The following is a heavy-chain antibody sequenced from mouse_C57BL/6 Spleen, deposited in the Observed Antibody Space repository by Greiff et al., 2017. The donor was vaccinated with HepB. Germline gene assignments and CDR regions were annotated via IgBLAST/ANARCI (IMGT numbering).Heavy chain of an antibody. CDR2: ISSGSSTI. V-gene: IGHV5-17*01. J-gene: IGHJ2*01. CDR1: GFTFSDYG. CDR3: ARSGTTVVTYFDY. Sequence: EVKVEESGGGLVKPGGSLKLSCAASGFTFSDYGMHWVRQAPEKGLEWVAYISSGSSTIYYADTVKGRFTISRDNAKNTLFLQMTSLRSEDTAMYYCARSGTTVVTYFDYWGQGTTLTVSS. D-gene: IGHD1-1*01.